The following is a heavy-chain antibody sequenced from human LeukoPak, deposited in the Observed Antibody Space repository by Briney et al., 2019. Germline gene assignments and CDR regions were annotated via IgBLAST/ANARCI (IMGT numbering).Heavy chain of an antibody. V-gene: IGHV4-59*08. Sequence: KPSETLSLTCTVSGASITTYYWSWIRQPPGKGLEWIGYIYYNGSTNYNPSLKSRVTISVATSKNQFSLNLSSVTAADTAVYYCARHSAYTSDHDGFDIWGQGTMVTVSS. CDR3: ARHSAYTSDHDGFDI. D-gene: IGHD1-1*01. CDR1: GASITTYY. J-gene: IGHJ3*02. CDR2: IYYNGST.